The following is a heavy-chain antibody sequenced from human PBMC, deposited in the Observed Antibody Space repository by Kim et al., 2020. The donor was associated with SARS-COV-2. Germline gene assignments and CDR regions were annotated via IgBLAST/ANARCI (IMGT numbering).Heavy chain of an antibody. CDR1: GGTFSSYA. CDR3: ARDDLYCSGGSCYNMVLGVYYYYGMDV. J-gene: IGHJ6*02. D-gene: IGHD2-15*01. CDR2: IIPILGIA. Sequence: SVKVSCKASGGTFSSYAISWVRQAPGQGLEWMGRIIPILGIANYAQKFQGRVTITADKSTSTAYMELSSLRSEDTAVYYCARDDLYCSGGSCYNMVLGVYYYYGMDVWGQGTTVTVSS. V-gene: IGHV1-69*04.